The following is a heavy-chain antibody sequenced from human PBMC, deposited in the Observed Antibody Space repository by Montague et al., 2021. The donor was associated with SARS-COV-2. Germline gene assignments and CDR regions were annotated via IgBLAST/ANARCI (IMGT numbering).Heavy chain of an antibody. J-gene: IGHJ4*02. D-gene: IGHD1-26*01. V-gene: IGHV4-4*02. CDR2: FCHTVGT. CDR1: VDSSGAELR. CDR3: ARKGSGRSDLAY. Sequence: SETLSLTCVVDVDSSGAELRRSWERHPPEKRSQRVVVFCHTVGTKYKPSLKSRVSMSVDKSWNQFSLRLTSVTAADTAIYYCARKGSGRSDLAYWGQGTLVTVSS.